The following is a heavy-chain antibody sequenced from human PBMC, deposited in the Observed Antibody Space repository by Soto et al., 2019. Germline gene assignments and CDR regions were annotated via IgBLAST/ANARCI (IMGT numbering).Heavy chain of an antibody. D-gene: IGHD3-3*01. V-gene: IGHV2-5*01. CDR1: GFSLSTSGVG. CDR2: IYWNDDK. Sequence: KESGPTLVKPTQTLTLTCTFSGFSLSTSGVGVGWIRQPPGKALEWLALIYWNDDKRYSPSLKSRLTITKDTSKNQVVLTMTNMDPVDTATYYCAHRLTGGVLRFLVHDWYFDLWGRGTLVTVSS. CDR3: AHRLTGGVLRFLVHDWYFDL. J-gene: IGHJ2*01.